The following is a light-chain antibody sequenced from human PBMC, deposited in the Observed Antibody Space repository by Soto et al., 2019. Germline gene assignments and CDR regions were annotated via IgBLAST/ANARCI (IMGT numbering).Light chain of an antibody. CDR2: AAS. J-gene: IGKJ1*01. CDR3: QKYNSAPPWT. V-gene: IGKV1-27*01. Sequence: DIQMTQSQSSLSASVGDRVTITCRASQGISNYSAWYQQKPGKVPKLLIYAASNLQSGVPSRFSGSGSGTDFTLTISSLQPEDVATYYCQKYNSAPPWTFRQGTKVVIK. CDR1: QGISNY.